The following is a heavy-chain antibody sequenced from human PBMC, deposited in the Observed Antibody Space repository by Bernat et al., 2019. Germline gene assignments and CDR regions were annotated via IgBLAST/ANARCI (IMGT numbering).Heavy chain of an antibody. Sequence: EVQLLESGGGLVQPGGSLRLSCAASGFTFSSYAMSWVRQAPGKGLEWVSAISGSGGSTYYADSVKGRFTISRDNSKNTLYLQMNSLRAEDTAVYYCAKGERGDFWSGYYKVNWFDPWGQGTLVTVSS. CDR1: GFTFSSYA. J-gene: IGHJ5*02. CDR3: AKGERGDFWSGYYKVNWFDP. V-gene: IGHV3-23*01. CDR2: ISGSGGST. D-gene: IGHD3-3*01.